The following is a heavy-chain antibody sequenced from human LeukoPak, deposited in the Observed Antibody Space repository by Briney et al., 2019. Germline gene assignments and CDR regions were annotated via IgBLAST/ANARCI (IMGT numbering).Heavy chain of an antibody. CDR3: TRDPVTYCGGDC. Sequence: PGGSLRLSCAASGFTFSSYAMSWVRQAPGKGLEWVSAISGSGGSTYYADSVKGRFTISRDQSKNTLFLQMNNLRVEDTAVYYCTRDPVTYCGGDCWGQGTLVTVSS. CDR1: GFTFSSYA. J-gene: IGHJ4*02. D-gene: IGHD2-21*01. CDR2: ISGSGGST. V-gene: IGHV3-23*01.